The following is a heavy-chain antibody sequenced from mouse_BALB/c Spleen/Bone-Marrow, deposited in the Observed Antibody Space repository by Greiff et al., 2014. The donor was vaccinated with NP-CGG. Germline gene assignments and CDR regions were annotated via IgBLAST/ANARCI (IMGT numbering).Heavy chain of an antibody. V-gene: IGHV1-87*01. CDR2: IYPGDGDT. Sequence: VQLQQSGAELARPGASVKLSCKASGYTFTSYWMQWVKQRPGQGLEWIGAIYPGDGDTRYTQKFKGKATLTADKSSSTAYMQLSSLASEDSAVYYCARYYYAVDYWGQGTSVTVSS. CDR3: ARYYYAVDY. CDR1: GYTFTSYW. J-gene: IGHJ4*01.